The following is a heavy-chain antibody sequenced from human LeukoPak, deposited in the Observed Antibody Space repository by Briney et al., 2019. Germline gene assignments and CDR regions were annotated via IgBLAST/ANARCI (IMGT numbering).Heavy chain of an antibody. J-gene: IGHJ3*02. CDR2: IYYSGST. D-gene: IGHD1-26*01. Sequence: SETLSLTCTVSGASISSFYWSWIRQPPGKGLEWIGYIYYSGSTSYNPSLKSRVTISVDTSKKQFSLKLSSVTAADTAFYYCARYIVSYPHDAFDIWGQGTMVTVSS. CDR3: ARYIVSYPHDAFDI. V-gene: IGHV4-59*01. CDR1: GASISSFY.